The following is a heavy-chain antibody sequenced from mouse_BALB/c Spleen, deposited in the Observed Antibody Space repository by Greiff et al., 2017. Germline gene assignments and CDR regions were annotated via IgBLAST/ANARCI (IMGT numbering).Heavy chain of an antibody. CDR3: ARDRGDGYSYYFDY. CDR2: INSNGGST. Sequence: EVQLVESGGGLVQPGGSLKLSCAASGFTFSSYGMSWVRQTPDKRLELVATINSNGGSTYYPDSVKGRFTISRDNAKNTLYLQMSSLKSEDTAMYYCARDRGDGYSYYFDYWGQGTTLTVSS. J-gene: IGHJ2*01. V-gene: IGHV5-6-3*01. CDR1: GFTFSSYG. D-gene: IGHD2-3*01.